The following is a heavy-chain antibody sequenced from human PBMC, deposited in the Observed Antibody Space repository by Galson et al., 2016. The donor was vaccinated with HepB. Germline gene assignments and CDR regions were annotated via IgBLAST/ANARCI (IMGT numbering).Heavy chain of an antibody. V-gene: IGHV4-59*01. CDR1: VASISGYY. D-gene: IGHD6-19*01. CDR3: VRDDSGGWYGSHYGMDV. CDR2: IYYSGRT. Sequence: LSLTCTVSVASISGYYLSWIRQPPGKGLGWIGYIYYSGRTNYHPSLKSRVTISVDTSKNQFSLKLSSVTAAATAVYYCVRDDSGGWYGSHYGMDVWGQGTTVTVSS. J-gene: IGHJ6*02.